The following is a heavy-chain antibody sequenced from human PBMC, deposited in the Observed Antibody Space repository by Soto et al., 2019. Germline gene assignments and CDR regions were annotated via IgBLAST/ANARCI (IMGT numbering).Heavy chain of an antibody. V-gene: IGHV2-5*02. CDR2: IYWDDDK. CDR1: GFSLTTSGVG. Sequence: QITLNESGPTVVRPTETLTLTCRFSGFSLTTSGVGVVWIRQSPGKAPEWLALIYWDDDKRYSASLKCRLTITKDTSKNQVVLTVSDLDTTDTATYYCAHSVRRTVFGLVTTTAIYFVFWGQGPPVAVSS. D-gene: IGHD3-3*01. J-gene: IGHJ4*02. CDR3: AHSVRRTVFGLVTTTAIYFVF.